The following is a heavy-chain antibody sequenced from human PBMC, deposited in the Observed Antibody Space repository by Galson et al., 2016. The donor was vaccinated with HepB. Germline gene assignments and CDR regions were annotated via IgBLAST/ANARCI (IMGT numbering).Heavy chain of an antibody. D-gene: IGHD3-10*01. Sequence: SLRLSCAASGFTFSSYGMHWVRQAPGKGLEWVAVISYDGRERHYVDSVKGRLTISRDNSKNTLYLEMNSLRVEDTAVYYCAKDDPGGSGSSCYYGMDVWGQGTTVTVSS. V-gene: IGHV3-30*18. J-gene: IGHJ6*02. CDR3: AKDDPGGSGSSCYYGMDV. CDR2: ISYDGRER. CDR1: GFTFSSYG.